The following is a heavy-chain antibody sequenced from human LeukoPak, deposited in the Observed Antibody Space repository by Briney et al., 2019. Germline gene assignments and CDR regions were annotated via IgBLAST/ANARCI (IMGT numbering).Heavy chain of an antibody. V-gene: IGHV3-64*01. CDR2: ISSNGGST. Sequence: GGSLRLSCAASGFTFSSYAMHWVRQAPGKGLEYVSAISSNGGSTYYANSVKGRFTISRDNSKNTLYLQMGSLRAEDMAVYYCARDLVGGDPYWGQGTLVTVSS. D-gene: IGHD2-21*02. J-gene: IGHJ4*02. CDR1: GFTFSSYA. CDR3: ARDLVGGDPY.